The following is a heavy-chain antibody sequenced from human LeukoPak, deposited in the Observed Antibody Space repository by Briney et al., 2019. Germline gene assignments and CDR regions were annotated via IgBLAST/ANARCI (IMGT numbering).Heavy chain of an antibody. CDR2: IYWDDDK. Sequence: SGPTLVKPTQTLTLTCTFSGFSLSTSGVGVGWIRQPPGKALEWLALIYWDDDKRYRPSLKTRLTITKDTSKNQVVLTVTDMDPVDTATYYCAHSRYTSSWYNPVGDYWGQGTLVTVSS. CDR3: AHSRYTSSWYNPVGDY. V-gene: IGHV2-5*02. J-gene: IGHJ4*02. CDR1: GFSLSTSGVG. D-gene: IGHD6-13*01.